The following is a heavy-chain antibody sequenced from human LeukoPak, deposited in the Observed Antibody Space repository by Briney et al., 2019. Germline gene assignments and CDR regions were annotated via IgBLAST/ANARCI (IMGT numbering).Heavy chain of an antibody. CDR1: GFTFSSYW. CDR3: VARDGGYGDY. Sequence: GGSLRLSCAASGFTFSSYWMSWVRQAPGKGLERVATIKQDGSEKYYVGSVKGRFTISRDNAKNSLYLQMNNLRAEDTAVYYCVARDGGYGDYWGQGTLVTVSS. J-gene: IGHJ4*02. V-gene: IGHV3-7*03. D-gene: IGHD5-24*01. CDR2: IKQDGSEK.